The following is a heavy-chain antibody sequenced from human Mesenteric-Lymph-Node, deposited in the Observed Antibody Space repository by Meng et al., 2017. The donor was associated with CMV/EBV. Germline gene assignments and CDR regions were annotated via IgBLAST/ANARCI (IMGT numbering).Heavy chain of an antibody. CDR1: GASISSYY. CDR3: ARVRAIFGVVTYYYYYGMDV. J-gene: IGHJ6*02. Sequence: SETLSLTCTVSGASISSYYWSWIRQPPGEGLEWIGHIYYSGGTNYNPSLKSRVTISIDTSKNQFSLKLSSVTAADTAVYYCARVRAIFGVVTYYYYYGMDVWGQGTTVTVSS. V-gene: IGHV4-59*12. D-gene: IGHD3-3*01. CDR2: IYYSGGT.